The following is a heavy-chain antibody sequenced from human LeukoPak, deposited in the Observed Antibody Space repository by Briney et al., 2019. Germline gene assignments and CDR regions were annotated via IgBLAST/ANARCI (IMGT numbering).Heavy chain of an antibody. J-gene: IGHJ4*02. D-gene: IGHD4-23*01. CDR3: ARSAHGGNAGVFDY. CDR2: IYTSGST. Sequence: SETLSLTCTVSGGSISSYYWSWIRQPAGKGLERIGHIYTSGSTNYNPSLKSPVTMSVDTSKNQFSLKLNSVTAADTAVYYCARSAHGGNAGVFDYWGQGTLVTVSS. CDR1: GGSISSYY. V-gene: IGHV4-4*07.